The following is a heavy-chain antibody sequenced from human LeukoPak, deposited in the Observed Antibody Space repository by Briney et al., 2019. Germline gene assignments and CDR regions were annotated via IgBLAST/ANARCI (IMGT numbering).Heavy chain of an antibody. CDR1: GGSFSGYY. CDR3: ARRGTLAAEYCSSTSCYMNWFDP. Sequence: SETLSLTCAVYGGSFSGYYWSWIRQPPGKGLEWIGEINHSGSTNYNPSLKSRVTISVDTSKNQFSLKLSSVTAADTAVYYCARRGTLAAEYCSSTSCYMNWFDPRGQGTLVTVSS. J-gene: IGHJ5*02. V-gene: IGHV4-34*01. D-gene: IGHD2-2*01. CDR2: INHSGST.